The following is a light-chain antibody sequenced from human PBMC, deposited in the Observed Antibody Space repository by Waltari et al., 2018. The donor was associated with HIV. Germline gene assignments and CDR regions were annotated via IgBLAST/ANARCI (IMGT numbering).Light chain of an antibody. V-gene: IGKV2-30*01. CDR1: HSLVFSDGNTH. CDR3: MQGTHWPPT. Sequence: DVVMTQSPLSLPVTLGQPATITGNSTHSLVFSDGNTHLHWFQQRPGQSPRRLIYKVSKRDSGVPDRFSGGGSDTDFTLKISRVEAEDVGLYYCMQGTHWPPTFGGGTKVEIK. J-gene: IGKJ4*01. CDR2: KVS.